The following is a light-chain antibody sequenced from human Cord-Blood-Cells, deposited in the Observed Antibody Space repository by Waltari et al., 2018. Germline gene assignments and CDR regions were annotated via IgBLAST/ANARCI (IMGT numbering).Light chain of an antibody. CDR1: SSDVGGFNY. Sequence: QSALTQPRSVSGSPGQSVTIHCTGTSSDVGGFNYVLWYHQHPGKAPKLMIYDVSKRPSGVPDRFSGSKSGNTASLTISGLQAEDEADYYCCSYAGSYTVVFGGGTKLTVL. CDR3: CSYAGSYTVV. CDR2: DVS. J-gene: IGLJ2*01. V-gene: IGLV2-11*01.